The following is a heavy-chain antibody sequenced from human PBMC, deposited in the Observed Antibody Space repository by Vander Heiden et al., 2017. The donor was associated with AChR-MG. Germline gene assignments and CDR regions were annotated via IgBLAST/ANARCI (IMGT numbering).Heavy chain of an antibody. CDR1: GFTFGDYA. CDR2: IRSKAYGGTT. D-gene: IGHD2-15*01. J-gene: IGHJ6*02. V-gene: IGHV3-49*05. CDR3: TRDRIAKRGGSYYGMDV. Sequence: EVQLVESGGALVKPGRSLRLSCTASGFTFGDYAMSWFRQAPGKGLEWVGFIRSKAYGGTTEYAASVKGRFTISRDDSKSIAYLQMNSLKTEDTAVYYCTRDRIAKRGGSYYGMDVWGQGTTVTVSS.